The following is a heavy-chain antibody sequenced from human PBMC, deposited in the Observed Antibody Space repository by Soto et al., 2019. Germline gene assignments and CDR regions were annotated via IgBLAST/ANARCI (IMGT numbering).Heavy chain of an antibody. J-gene: IGHJ5*01. D-gene: IGHD6-13*01. Sequence: GGSLRRYCAASVFIFSSYDMHWVRQVTGKGLEWVSGIGSGGDTYYLDSVKGRFTISRENAKNFLYLQMNSLRAGDTAVYYCARGRSSSWYYWFDSWGQGT. CDR2: IGSGGDT. CDR1: VFIFSSYD. CDR3: ARGRSSSWYYWFDS. V-gene: IGHV3-13*04.